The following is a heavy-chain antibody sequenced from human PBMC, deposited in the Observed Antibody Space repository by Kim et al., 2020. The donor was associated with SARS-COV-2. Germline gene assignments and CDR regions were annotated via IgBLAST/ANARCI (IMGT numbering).Heavy chain of an antibody. V-gene: IGHV4-4*02. Sequence: NPSLKVRVTISVDKSKNQFSLKLSSVTAADTAVYYCASRGLIAVAGYDYWGQGTLVTVSS. D-gene: IGHD6-19*01. J-gene: IGHJ4*02. CDR3: ASRGLIAVAGYDY.